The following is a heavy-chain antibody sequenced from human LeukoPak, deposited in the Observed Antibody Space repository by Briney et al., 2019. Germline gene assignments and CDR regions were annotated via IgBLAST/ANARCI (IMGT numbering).Heavy chain of an antibody. Sequence: GSLRLSFAASGFTFSSYWMSWVRPAPGKGLEWVANIKQDGSEKYYVDSVKGRFTISRDNAKNSLYLQMNSLRAEDTAVYYCARDGPILYHDYWGQGTLVTVSS. V-gene: IGHV3-7*01. D-gene: IGHD2-2*02. CDR2: IKQDGSEK. CDR1: GFTFSSYW. CDR3: ARDGPILYHDY. J-gene: IGHJ4*02.